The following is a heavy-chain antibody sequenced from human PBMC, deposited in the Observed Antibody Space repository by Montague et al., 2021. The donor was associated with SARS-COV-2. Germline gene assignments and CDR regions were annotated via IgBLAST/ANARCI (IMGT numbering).Heavy chain of an antibody. CDR2: ISYEGSIQ. V-gene: IGHV3-30*18. CDR3: AKDATIFWFERGRGTFDN. D-gene: IGHD3-10*01. Sequence: SLRLSCAASGFSFNNFAMHWVRQAPGQVLEWVAVISYEGSIQYYADSVKGRFAISRDWSKNTLDLQMSSLRPEDTAVYYCAKDATIFWFERGRGTFDNWGRGTLVAVSS. J-gene: IGHJ4*02. CDR1: GFSFNNFA.